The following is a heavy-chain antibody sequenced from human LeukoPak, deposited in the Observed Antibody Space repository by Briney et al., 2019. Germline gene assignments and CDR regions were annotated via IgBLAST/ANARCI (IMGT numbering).Heavy chain of an antibody. Sequence: PSETLSLTCTVSGGSISSSSYYWGWIRQPPGKGLEWIGSIYYSGSTYYNPSLKSRVTISVDTSKNQFSLKLSSVTAADTAVYYCARYPAGLNYYYYMDVWGKGTTVTVSS. CDR2: IYYSGST. CDR3: ARYPAGLNYYYYMDV. CDR1: GGSISSSSYY. V-gene: IGHV4-39*01. D-gene: IGHD3-10*01. J-gene: IGHJ6*03.